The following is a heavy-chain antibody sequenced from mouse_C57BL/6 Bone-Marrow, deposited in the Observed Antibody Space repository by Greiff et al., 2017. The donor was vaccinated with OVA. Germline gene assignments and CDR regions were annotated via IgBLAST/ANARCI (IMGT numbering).Heavy chain of an antibody. J-gene: IGHJ3*01. CDR1: GFTFTDYY. D-gene: IGHD1-1*01. CDR3: ARRGGSGFFAY. Sequence: EVQLVESGGGLVQPGGSLSLSCAASGFTFTDYYMSWVRQPPGQALEWLGFIRNKANGYTTEYSASVKGRFTSSRDNSQSILYLQMNALRAEDSATYYWARRGGSGFFAYWGQGTLVTVSA. V-gene: IGHV7-3*01. CDR2: IRNKANGYTT.